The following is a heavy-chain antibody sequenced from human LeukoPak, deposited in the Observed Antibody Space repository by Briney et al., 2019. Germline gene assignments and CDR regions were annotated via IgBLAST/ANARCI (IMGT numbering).Heavy chain of an antibody. V-gene: IGHV4-31*03. CDR3: ARWSRYYDSSGYFEGVSYFDY. CDR2: IYYSGST. J-gene: IGHJ4*02. Sequence: PSETLSLTCTVSGGSISSGGYYWSWIRQHPGKGLEWIGYIYYSGSTYYNPSLKSRVTISVDTSKNQFSLKLSSVTAADTAVYYCARWSRYYDSSGYFEGVSYFDYWGQGTLVTVSS. D-gene: IGHD3-22*01. CDR1: GGSISSGGYY.